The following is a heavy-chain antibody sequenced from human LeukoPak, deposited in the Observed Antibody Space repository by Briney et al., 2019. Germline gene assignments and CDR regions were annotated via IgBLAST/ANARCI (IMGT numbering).Heavy chain of an antibody. CDR3: ATSTSYPYYFDY. Sequence: PSETLSLTCAVSGGSISSGGYSWSWIRQPPGKGLGWIGYIYHSGSTYYNPSLKSRVTISVDRSKNQFSLKLSSVTAADTAVYYCATSTSYPYYFDYWGQGTLVTVSS. V-gene: IGHV4-30-2*01. D-gene: IGHD1-1*01. CDR2: IYHSGST. CDR1: GGSISSGGYS. J-gene: IGHJ4*02.